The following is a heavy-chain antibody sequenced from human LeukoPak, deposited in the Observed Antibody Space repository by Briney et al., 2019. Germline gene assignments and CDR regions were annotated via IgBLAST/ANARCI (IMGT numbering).Heavy chain of an antibody. CDR1: GDSVSNNSVT. D-gene: IGHD2-2*01. J-gene: IGHJ5*02. CDR3: ARRLTQYDCFDP. Sequence: SQTLSLTCAISGDSVSNNSVTWNWIRQSPSRGLEWLGRTYYRSTWYNDYAVSVRGRITVNPDTSKNQFSLHLNSVTPEDTAVYYCARRLTQYDCFDPWGQGILVTVPS. V-gene: IGHV6-1*01. CDR2: TYYRSTWYN.